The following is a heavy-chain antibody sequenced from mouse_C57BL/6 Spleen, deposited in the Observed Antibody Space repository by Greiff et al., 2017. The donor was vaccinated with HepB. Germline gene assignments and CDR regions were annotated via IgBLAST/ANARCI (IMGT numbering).Heavy chain of an antibody. J-gene: IGHJ3*01. CDR2: IYPGSGST. CDR1: GYTFTSYW. D-gene: IGHD2-3*01. V-gene: IGHV1-55*01. Sequence: QVQLQQSGAELVKPGASVKMSCKASGYTFTSYWITWVKQRPGQGLEWIGDIYPGSGSTNYNEKFKSKATLTVDTSSSTAYMQLSSLTSEDSAVYYCARPLGYDQAWFAYWGQGTLVTVSA. CDR3: ARPLGYDQAWFAY.